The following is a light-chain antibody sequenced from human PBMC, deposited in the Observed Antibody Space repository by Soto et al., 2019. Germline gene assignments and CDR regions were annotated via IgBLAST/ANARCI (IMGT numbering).Light chain of an antibody. CDR2: EVN. CDR3: SSYAGSSNV. J-gene: IGLJ1*01. V-gene: IGLV2-8*01. Sequence: HSVLTQPPSASGSPGQSVAISCTGTSSDVGGYNYVSWYQQHPGKAPKLMIYEVNKPPSGVPDRFSGSKSGNTASLTVSGLQAEDDADYYCSSYAGSSNVFGTGTKVTVL. CDR1: SSDVGGYNY.